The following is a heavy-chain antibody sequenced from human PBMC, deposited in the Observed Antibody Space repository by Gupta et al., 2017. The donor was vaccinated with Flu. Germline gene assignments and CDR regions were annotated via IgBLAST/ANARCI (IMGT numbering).Heavy chain of an antibody. D-gene: IGHD6-13*01. V-gene: IGHV3-30*03. CDR3: ASLIPGIAADPRRGIKGNGYAKPSFDY. J-gene: IGHJ4*02. CDR2: ISYDGSNK. Sequence: QVQLVESGGGVVQPGRSLRLSCAASGFTFSSYGMHWVRQAPGQGLEWVAVISYDGSNKYYADSVKGRFTISRDNSKNTLYLQMNSLRAEDTAVYYCASLIPGIAADPRRGIKGNGYAKPSFDYWGQGTLVTVSS. CDR1: GFTFSSYG.